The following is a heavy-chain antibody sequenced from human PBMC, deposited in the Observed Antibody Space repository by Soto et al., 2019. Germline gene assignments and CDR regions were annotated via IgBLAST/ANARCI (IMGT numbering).Heavy chain of an antibody. V-gene: IGHV3-23*01. J-gene: IGHJ4*02. CDR1: GFTFSSHA. CDR2: ISGSGGST. CDR3: ATFPANYYDYIWGSYHFDY. Sequence: GGSLRLSWAASGFTFSSHAMSWVLQAPGKGLEWVSAISGSGGSTYYADSVKGRFTISRDNSKNTLYLQMNSLRAEDTAVYYCATFPANYYDYIWGSYHFDYWGQGTLVTVSS. D-gene: IGHD3-16*02.